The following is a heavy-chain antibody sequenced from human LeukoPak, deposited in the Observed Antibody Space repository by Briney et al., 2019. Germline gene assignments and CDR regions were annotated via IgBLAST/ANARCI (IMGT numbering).Heavy chain of an antibody. D-gene: IGHD3-10*01. CDR3: ARDGPIGASGFDY. CDR1: GFTFSSYS. J-gene: IGHJ4*02. Sequence: PGGSLRLSCAASGFTFSSYSMNWVRQAPGKGLEWVSSISSSSSYIYYADSVKGRFTISRDNAKNSLYLQMNSLRAEDTAVYYCARDGPIGASGFDYWGQGTLVTVSS. V-gene: IGHV3-21*01. CDR2: ISSSSSYI.